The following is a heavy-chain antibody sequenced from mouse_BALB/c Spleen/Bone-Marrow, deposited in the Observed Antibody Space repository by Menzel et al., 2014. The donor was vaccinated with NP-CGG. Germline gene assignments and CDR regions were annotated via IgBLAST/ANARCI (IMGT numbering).Heavy chain of an antibody. D-gene: IGHD2-3*01. CDR3: ARSDGYRDMDY. CDR1: GYAFGSSW. Sequence: VHLVESGPELVKPGASVKISCKASGYAFGSSWMNWVKQRPGQGLEWIGRIYPGDGDTKYNGKFKGKATLTADKSSSTAYMQLSSLTSVDSAVYFCARSDGYRDMDYWGQGTSVTVSS. CDR2: IYPGDGDT. V-gene: IGHV1-82*01. J-gene: IGHJ4*01.